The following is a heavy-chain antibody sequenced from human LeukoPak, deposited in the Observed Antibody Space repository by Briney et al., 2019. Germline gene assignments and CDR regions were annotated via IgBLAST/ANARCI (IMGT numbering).Heavy chain of an antibody. J-gene: IGHJ4*02. Sequence: SETLSLTCTVPGDSISSYYWSWIRQPPGKGLEWIGHFYNSGSTNYNPSLKSRVAISVDTSKNQFSLKLSSVTASDTAVYFCARANSGYDPFDYWGQGTLVTVSS. CDR1: GDSISSYY. V-gene: IGHV4-59*01. CDR2: FYNSGST. CDR3: ARANSGYDPFDY. D-gene: IGHD5-12*01.